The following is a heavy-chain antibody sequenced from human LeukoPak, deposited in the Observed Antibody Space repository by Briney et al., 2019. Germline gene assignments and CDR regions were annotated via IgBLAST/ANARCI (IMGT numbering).Heavy chain of an antibody. V-gene: IGHV3-23*01. Sequence: GGSLRLSCAASGFTFSSYAMSWVRQAPGKGLEWVSAISGSGGSTYYADSVKGRFTISRDNSKNTLYLQMNSLRAEDTAVYYCARDPYCSSTSCYHRDHAFDIWGQGTMVTVSS. CDR2: ISGSGGST. J-gene: IGHJ3*02. D-gene: IGHD2-2*01. CDR3: ARDPYCSSTSCYHRDHAFDI. CDR1: GFTFSSYA.